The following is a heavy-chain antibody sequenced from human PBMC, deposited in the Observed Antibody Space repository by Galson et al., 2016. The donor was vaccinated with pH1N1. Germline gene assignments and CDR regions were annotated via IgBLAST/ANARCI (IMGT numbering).Heavy chain of an antibody. Sequence: SLRLSCAASGFTVSSNYMSWVRQAPGKGLEWVSVLCLAGATYYAESVKGRFTISRDNSKNTVYLQMNNLRAADTAVYYCARDLRGANSIFGYWGQGTLVTVST. J-gene: IGHJ4*02. D-gene: IGHD3-3*01. CDR1: GFTVSSNY. CDR3: ARDLRGANSIFGY. CDR2: LCLAGAT. V-gene: IGHV3-53*01.